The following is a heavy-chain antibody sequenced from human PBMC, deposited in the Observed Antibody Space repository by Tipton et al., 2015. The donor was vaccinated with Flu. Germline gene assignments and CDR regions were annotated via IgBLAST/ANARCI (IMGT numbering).Heavy chain of an antibody. CDR3: AGGVYSSGWYPFFDY. CDR1: GFTFSSYG. CDR2: IWYDGSNK. Sequence: RSLRLSCAASGFTFSSYGMHWVRQAPGKGLEWVAVIWYDGSNKYYADSVKGRFTISRDNSKNTLYLQMNSLRAEDTAVYYCAGGVYSSGWYPFFDYWGQGTLVTVSS. J-gene: IGHJ4*02. V-gene: IGHV3-33*01. D-gene: IGHD6-19*01.